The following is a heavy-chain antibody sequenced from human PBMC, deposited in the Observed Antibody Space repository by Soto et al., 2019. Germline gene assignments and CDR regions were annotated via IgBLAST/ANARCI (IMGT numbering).Heavy chain of an antibody. D-gene: IGHD3-3*01. J-gene: IGHJ4*02. CDR2: IYYSGST. CDR3: ARPHAYDFWSGYSYYFDY. Sequence: QLQLQESGPGLVKPSETLSLTCTVSGGSISSSSYYWGWIRQPPGKGLEWIGSIYYSGSTYYNPSLKCRVTISVDTSKNQFSLKLSSVTAADTAVYYCARPHAYDFWSGYSYYFDYWGQGTLVTVSS. CDR1: GGSISSSSYY. V-gene: IGHV4-39*01.